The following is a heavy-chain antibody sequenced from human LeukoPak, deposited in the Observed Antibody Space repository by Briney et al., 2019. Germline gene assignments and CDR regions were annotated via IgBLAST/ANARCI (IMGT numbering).Heavy chain of an antibody. CDR2: INSDGSST. Sequence: GGSLRLSCAASGFTFSSYWMHWVRQAPGKGLVWVSRINSDGSSTSYADSVKGRFIITRENAKNSLYLQMNSLRVEDTAVYYCARDRHGMAVWGQGTTVVVSS. CDR1: GFTFSSYW. CDR3: ARDRHGMAV. J-gene: IGHJ6*02. V-gene: IGHV3-74*01.